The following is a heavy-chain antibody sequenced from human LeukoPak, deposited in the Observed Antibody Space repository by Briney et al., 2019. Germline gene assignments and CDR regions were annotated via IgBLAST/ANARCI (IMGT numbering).Heavy chain of an antibody. V-gene: IGHV4-38-2*02. Sequence: SETLSLTCTVSGYSISSGYYWGWIRQSPGKGLEWIGSIYHSGSTYYNPSLKSRVTISVDTSKNQFSLKLSSVTAADTAVYYCARETWYYYGSGSYGKSYWFDPWGQGTLVTVPS. J-gene: IGHJ5*02. CDR1: GYSISSGYY. CDR3: ARETWYYYGSGSYGKSYWFDP. D-gene: IGHD3-10*01. CDR2: IYHSGST.